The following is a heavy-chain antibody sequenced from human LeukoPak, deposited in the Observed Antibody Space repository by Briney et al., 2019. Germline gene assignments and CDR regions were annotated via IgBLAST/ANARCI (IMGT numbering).Heavy chain of an antibody. CDR1: GGSFSGYY. J-gene: IGHJ5*02. CDR3: ARGPYCVGDCYYNWFDP. D-gene: IGHD2-21*02. Sequence: SETLSLTCAVYGGSFSGYYWSWIRQPPGKGLEWIGEINHSGSTNYNPSLKSRVTISVERSKNQFSLKLSSVTAADTAVYYCARGPYCVGDCYYNWFDPWGQGTLVTVSS. CDR2: INHSGST. V-gene: IGHV4-34*01.